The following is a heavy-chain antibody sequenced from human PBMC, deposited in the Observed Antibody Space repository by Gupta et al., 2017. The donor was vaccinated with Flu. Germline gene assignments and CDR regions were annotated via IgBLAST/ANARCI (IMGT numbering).Heavy chain of an antibody. J-gene: IGHJ3*01. CDR3: AKGIGYGASFVTALDV. CDR1: GITFGNYA. Sequence: DVQLLDSGGPLVPPGGSLRLSCAASGITFGNYAMCWVRQAPGKGLEGVAGGSGSGGRTFYADSVEGRFSISRDNSKNTVFRQMSSLRDEDTGVYYCAKGIGYGASFVTALDVWGQGTVVTVSS. CDR2: GSGSGGRT. D-gene: IGHD4-17*01. V-gene: IGHV3-23*01.